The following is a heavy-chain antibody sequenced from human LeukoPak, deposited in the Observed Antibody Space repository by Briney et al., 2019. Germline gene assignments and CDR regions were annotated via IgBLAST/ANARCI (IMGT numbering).Heavy chain of an antibody. D-gene: IGHD2-2*01. V-gene: IGHV3-23*01. CDR3: EKRGYCSSTSCYVGWFDP. J-gene: IGHJ5*02. Sequence: PGGSLRLSCAASGFTFSSYVMNWVRQAPGKGLEWVSVISGGGGSTYYADSVKGRFTISRDNSKNTLFLQMNSLRAEDTAVYYYEKRGYCSSTSCYVGWFDPWGQGTLVTVSS. CDR1: GFTFSSYV. CDR2: ISGGGGST.